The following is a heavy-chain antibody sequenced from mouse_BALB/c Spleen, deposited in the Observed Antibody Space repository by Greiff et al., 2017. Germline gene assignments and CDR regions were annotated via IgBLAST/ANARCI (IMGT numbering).Heavy chain of an antibody. D-gene: IGHD2-3*01. V-gene: IGHV5-6-2*01. CDR3: ARHPGDGYYASYWYFDV. Sequence: EVKLVESGGGLVKLGGSLKLSCAASGFTFSSYYMSWVRQTPEKRLELVAAINSNGGSTYYPDTVKGRFTISRDNAKNTLYLQMSSLKSEDTALYYCARHPGDGYYASYWYFDVWGAGTTVTVSS. CDR1: GFTFSSYY. J-gene: IGHJ1*01. CDR2: INSNGGST.